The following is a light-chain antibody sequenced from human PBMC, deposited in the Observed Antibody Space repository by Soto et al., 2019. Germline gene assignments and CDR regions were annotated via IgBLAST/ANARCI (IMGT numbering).Light chain of an antibody. CDR2: RDN. CDR1: SSNIGINY. J-gene: IGLJ2*01. CDR3: AAWDDSLNGL. Sequence: QSVLTQPPSASGTPGQRVTISCSGSSSNIGINYVYWYQQLPGTAPKLLIFRDNQRPSGVPDRFSGSKSGTSASLAISGLRSEDEADYYCAAWDDSLNGLFGGGTKLTVL. V-gene: IGLV1-47*01.